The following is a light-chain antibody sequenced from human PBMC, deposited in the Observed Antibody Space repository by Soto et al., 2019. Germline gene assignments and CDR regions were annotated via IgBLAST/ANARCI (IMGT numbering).Light chain of an antibody. CDR3: RSYTSSSTVV. CDR2: DVS. V-gene: IGLV2-14*01. CDR1: SRDVGGYNY. Sequence: QSALTQPASVSGSPGQSITISCTGTSRDVGGYNYDSWYQQHPGKAPKLIIYDVSNRPPVVSNRFSGSKSGNTASLTISGLPAEDEADYYCRSYTSSSTVVFGGGTKLTVL. J-gene: IGLJ2*01.